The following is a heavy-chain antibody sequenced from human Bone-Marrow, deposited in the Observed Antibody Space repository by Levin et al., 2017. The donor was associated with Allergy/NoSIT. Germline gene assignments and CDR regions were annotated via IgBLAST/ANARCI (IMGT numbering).Heavy chain of an antibody. V-gene: IGHV3-66*01. D-gene: IGHD3-3*01. Sequence: GGSLRLSCAVSGLTVSGSYMAWVRQAPGKGLDWVSVINSGDSIYYADSVQGRFAVSRDYSQNTLYLQMDGLTAEDTGVYYCARSLQATGAYDIWGQGTMVTVSS. CDR1: GLTVSGSY. J-gene: IGHJ3*02. CDR2: INSGDSI. CDR3: ARSLQATGAYDI.